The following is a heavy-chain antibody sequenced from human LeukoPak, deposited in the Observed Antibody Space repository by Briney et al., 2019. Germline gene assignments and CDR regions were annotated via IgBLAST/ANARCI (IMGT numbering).Heavy chain of an antibody. CDR3: ARDYYGSGSYLYYYYYYMDV. CDR2: IYTSGST. Sequence: PSETLSLTCTVSGGSISSYYWSWIRQPAGKGLEWIGRIYTSGSTNYNPSLKSRVTMSVDTSKNQFSLKLSSVTAADTAVYYCARDYYGSGSYLYYYYYYMDVWGQGTLVTVSS. D-gene: IGHD3-10*01. CDR1: GGSISSYY. V-gene: IGHV4-4*07. J-gene: IGHJ6*03.